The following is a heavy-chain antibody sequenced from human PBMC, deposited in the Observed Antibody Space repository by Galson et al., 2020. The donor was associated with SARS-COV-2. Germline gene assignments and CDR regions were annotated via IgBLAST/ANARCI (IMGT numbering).Heavy chain of an antibody. CDR1: GGTFSSYT. J-gene: IGHJ6*02. D-gene: IGHD2-2*02. CDR2: IIPILGIA. Sequence: SVKVSCKASGGTFSSYTISWVRQAPGQGLEWMGRIIPILGIANYAQKFQGRVTITADKSTSTAYMELSSLRSEDTAVYYCARSGYCSSTSCYTGYYGMDVWGQGTTVTVSS. V-gene: IGHV1-69*02. CDR3: ARSGYCSSTSCYTGYYGMDV.